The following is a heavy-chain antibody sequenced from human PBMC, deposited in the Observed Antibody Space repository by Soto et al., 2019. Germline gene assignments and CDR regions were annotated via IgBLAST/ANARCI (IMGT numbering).Heavy chain of an antibody. J-gene: IGHJ4*02. CDR1: GFSLSTGGVG. D-gene: IGHD6-19*01. CDR3: AHGSGWLHDY. Sequence: QITLKESGPTLVKPTQTLTLTCTSSGFSLSTGGVGVGWIRQSPGKALEWLALIYWDDGERYSPSLKSRLTITKDTPKNQVVLRMTNMDPMDTATYYCAHGSGWLHDYWGLGALVTVSS. CDR2: IYWDDGE. V-gene: IGHV2-5*02.